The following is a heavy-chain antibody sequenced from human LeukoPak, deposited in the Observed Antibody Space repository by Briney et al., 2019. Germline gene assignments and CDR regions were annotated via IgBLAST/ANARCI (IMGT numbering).Heavy chain of an antibody. V-gene: IGHV3-30-3*01. CDR2: ISYDGSNK. J-gene: IGHJ4*02. Sequence: GGSLTLSCAASGFTFSSYAMHWLRQAPAKGRAWVAVISYDGSNKYYADSVKGRFTISRDNSKNTLYLQMNSLRAEDTSVYYCARDWHCSGGSCSSDYWGQGSLVTVSS. D-gene: IGHD2-15*01. CDR1: GFTFSSYA. CDR3: ARDWHCSGGSCSSDY.